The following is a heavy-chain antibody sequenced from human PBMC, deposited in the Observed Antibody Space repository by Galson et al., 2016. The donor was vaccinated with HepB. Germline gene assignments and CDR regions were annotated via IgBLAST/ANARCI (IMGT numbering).Heavy chain of an antibody. V-gene: IGHV3-53*01. J-gene: IGHJ4*02. CDR2: IEIEYDS. CDR3: GSWISLVSY. D-gene: IGHD2-2*03. CDR1: GFTVSSHD. Sequence: SLRLSCAVSGFTVSSHDMTWVRQAPGKGLESVSVIEIEYDSYYADSVKGRFTVSKDNSKNTFYLQMNSLRAEDTAVYYCGSWISLVSYWGQGTLVTVSS.